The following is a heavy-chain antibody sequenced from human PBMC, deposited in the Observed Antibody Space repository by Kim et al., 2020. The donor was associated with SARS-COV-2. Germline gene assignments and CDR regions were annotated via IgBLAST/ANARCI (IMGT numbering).Heavy chain of an antibody. J-gene: IGHJ1*01. CDR3: ARGASVVVAAASGPRYFQH. V-gene: IGHV3-11*05. Sequence: GRFTISRDNAKNSLYLQMNSLRAEDTAVYYCARGASVVVAAASGPRYFQHWGQGTLVTVSS. D-gene: IGHD2-15*01.